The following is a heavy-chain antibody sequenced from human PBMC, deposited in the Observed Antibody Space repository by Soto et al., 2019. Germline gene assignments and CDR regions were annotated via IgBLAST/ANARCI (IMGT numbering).Heavy chain of an antibody. V-gene: IGHV4-39*01. CDR2: IYYSGST. D-gene: IGHD6-19*01. CDR3: ARHYSSGSRDWFDP. CDR1: GGSINSSSYF. J-gene: IGHJ5*02. Sequence: SETLSLTCIVSGGSINSSSYFWGWVRQRPGKGLEWIGSIYYSGSTYYNPSLRSRVTISVDTSKNQFSLKLSSVTAADTAVFYCARHYSSGSRDWFDPWGQGTLVTVSS.